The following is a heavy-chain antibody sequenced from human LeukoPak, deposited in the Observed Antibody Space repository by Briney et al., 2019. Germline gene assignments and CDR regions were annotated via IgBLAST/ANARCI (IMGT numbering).Heavy chain of an antibody. CDR3: TTDHFDY. Sequence: GGSLRLSCAASGFTVSSNYMSWVRQAPGKGLEWVSVIYSGGSTFYADSVKGRFSISRDNSKNTLYLQMNSLRAEDTAVYYCTTDHFDYWGQGTLVTVSS. CDR2: IYSGGST. V-gene: IGHV3-53*01. CDR1: GFTVSSNY. J-gene: IGHJ4*02. D-gene: IGHD1-14*01.